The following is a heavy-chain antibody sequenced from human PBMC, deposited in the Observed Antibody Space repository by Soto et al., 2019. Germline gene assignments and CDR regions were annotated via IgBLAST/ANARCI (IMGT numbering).Heavy chain of an antibody. V-gene: IGHV1-24*01. Sequence: GASVKVSCKVSGYTLTELSMHWVRQAPGKGLEWMGGFDPEDGETIYAQKFQGRVTMTEDTSTDTAYMELSSLRSEDTAVYYCATFFSSSGVLLARDYWGQGTLVTVSS. D-gene: IGHD2-15*01. CDR3: ATFFSSSGVLLARDY. J-gene: IGHJ4*02. CDR1: GYTLTELS. CDR2: FDPEDGET.